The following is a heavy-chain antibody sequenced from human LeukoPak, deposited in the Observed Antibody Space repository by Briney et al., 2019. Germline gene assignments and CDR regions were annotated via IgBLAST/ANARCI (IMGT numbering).Heavy chain of an antibody. V-gene: IGHV3-53*01. Sequence: GFLRSFRSASWVFLSYNLMWVVPPAPREGLGWVSVISSGGNTYYADSVKGRFTISRDISKNTLYLQMNGLRAEDTAVYYCAREVRGYYFDYWGQGTLVTVSS. CDR3: AREVRGYYFDY. D-gene: IGHD3-22*01. CDR2: ISSGGNT. CDR1: WVFLSYNL. J-gene: IGHJ4*02.